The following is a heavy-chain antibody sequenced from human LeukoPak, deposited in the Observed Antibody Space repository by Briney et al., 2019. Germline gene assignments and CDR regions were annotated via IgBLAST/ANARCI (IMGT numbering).Heavy chain of an antibody. D-gene: IGHD5-24*01. CDR1: GFTFSSYA. CDR2: ISGSGGRT. CDR3: AKEVRDGYNSQLDY. Sequence: GGSLRLSCAASGFTFSSYAMSWVRQAPGKGLEWVSAISGSGGRTFYADSVTGRFNISRDNSNNTLYLLMNSLRAEDTAVYYCAKEVRDGYNSQLDYWGQGSLVTVSS. J-gene: IGHJ4*02. V-gene: IGHV3-23*01.